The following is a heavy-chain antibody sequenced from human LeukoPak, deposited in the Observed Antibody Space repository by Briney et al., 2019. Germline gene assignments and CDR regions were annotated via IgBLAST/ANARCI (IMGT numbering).Heavy chain of an antibody. Sequence: PAETLSLTCTVSGGSIRSSSYYWGWIRQPPGKGLEWIVSFCYGGSTYYNPPLKSRVTISVDTSNNQFFLKLISVTAADTAEYYCARQRGYCSGGSCYSGWYFDLWGRGTLVTVSS. CDR3: ARQRGYCSGGSCYSGWYFDL. CDR1: GGSIRSSSYY. D-gene: IGHD2-15*01. V-gene: IGHV4-39*01. J-gene: IGHJ2*01. CDR2: FCYGGST.